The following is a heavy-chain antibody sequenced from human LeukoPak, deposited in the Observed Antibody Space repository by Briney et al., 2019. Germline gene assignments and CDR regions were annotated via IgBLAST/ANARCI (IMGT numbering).Heavy chain of an antibody. D-gene: IGHD6-6*01. J-gene: IGHJ4*02. CDR2: ISGSGDDT. CDR1: GFTFSSYA. Sequence: PGGSLRLSCAVSGFTFSSYAMSWVRQAPGKGLEWVSGISGSGDDTFYADSVKGRFTISRDISKNTLYLQMNSLRDEDTAVYYCAKDLGYSSSSGGFDYWGQGTLVTVSS. CDR3: AKDLGYSSSSGGFDY. V-gene: IGHV3-23*01.